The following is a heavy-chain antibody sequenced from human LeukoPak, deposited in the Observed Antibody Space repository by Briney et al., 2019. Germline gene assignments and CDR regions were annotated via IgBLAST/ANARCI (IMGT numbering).Heavy chain of an antibody. V-gene: IGHV3-30*18. CDR2: ISYDGSNK. Sequence: GRSLRLSCAASGFTFSSYGMHWVRQAPGKGLEWVAVISYDGSNKYYADSVKGRFTISRDNSKNTLYLQMNSLRAEDTAVYYCAKWPSGYSYGSYPFDYWGQGTLVTVSP. CDR3: AKWPSGYSYGSYPFDY. CDR1: GFTFSSYG. D-gene: IGHD5-18*01. J-gene: IGHJ4*02.